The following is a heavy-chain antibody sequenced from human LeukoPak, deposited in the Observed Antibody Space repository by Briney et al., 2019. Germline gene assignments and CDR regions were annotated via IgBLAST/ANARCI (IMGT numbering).Heavy chain of an antibody. V-gene: IGHV3-7*01. J-gene: IGHJ6*03. CDR1: GFTFSSYW. CDR2: IKTDGSQI. CDR3: ARVYCSSTSCLYYYYYMDV. D-gene: IGHD2-2*01. Sequence: GGSLRLSCVASGFTFSSYWMTWVRQAPGKGLEWVANIKTDGSQIYYVDSVKGRFTISRDNAKNSLYLQMNSLRAEDTAVYYCARVYCSSTSCLYYYYYMDVWGKGTTVTISS.